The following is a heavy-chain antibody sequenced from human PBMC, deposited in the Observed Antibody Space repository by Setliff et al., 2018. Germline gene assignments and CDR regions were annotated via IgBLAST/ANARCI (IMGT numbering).Heavy chain of an antibody. J-gene: IGHJ4*02. V-gene: IGHV1-18*01. CDR1: GYTFTDFG. Sequence: ASVKVSCKASGYTFTDFGVSWVRQAPGQGLEWVGWISPHNGNTYYAPKFQGTVLMTADTSTTTAYLELRSLRSDDTAVYCCSRLVRFCTRIVCQRLSGDDYWGQGTLVTVSS. D-gene: IGHD3-10*01. CDR3: SRLVRFCTRIVCQRLSGDDY. CDR2: ISPHNGNT.